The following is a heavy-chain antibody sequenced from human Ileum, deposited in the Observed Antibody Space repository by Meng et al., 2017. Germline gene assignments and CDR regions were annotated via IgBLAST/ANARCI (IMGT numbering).Heavy chain of an antibody. D-gene: IGHD4-17*01. CDR1: GYSISSGHY. Sequence: SETLSLTCAVPGYSISSGHYYGWIRQPPGKGLEWIGSVNHSVRTYYNPSLKSRVTMSVDTSKNQVSLKLSSVTAADTAVYYCASPRFALFGDYGFWGQGTLVTVSS. V-gene: IGHV4-38-2*01. CDR2: VNHSVRT. CDR3: ASPRFALFGDYGF. J-gene: IGHJ4*02.